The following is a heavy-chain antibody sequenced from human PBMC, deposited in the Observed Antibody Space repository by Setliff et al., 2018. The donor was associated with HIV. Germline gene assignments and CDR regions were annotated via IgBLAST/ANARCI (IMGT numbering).Heavy chain of an antibody. V-gene: IGHV4-34*01. CDR2: IDHSGRT. CDR3: ARGAELLWFGELHNIPYFDY. Sequence: ETLSLTCGIYGGSFSDYYWSWIRQPPGKGLEWIGEIDHSGRTNYNPSLKSRVTISVDTSKNQFSLKLSSVTAADTAVYYCARGAELLWFGELHNIPYFDYWGQGTLVTVSS. D-gene: IGHD3-10*01. J-gene: IGHJ4*02. CDR1: GGSFSDYY.